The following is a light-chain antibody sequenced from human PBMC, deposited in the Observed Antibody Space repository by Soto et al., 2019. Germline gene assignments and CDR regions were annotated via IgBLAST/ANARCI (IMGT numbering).Light chain of an antibody. V-gene: IGLV1-44*01. CDR3: AAWDDSLNGHYV. Sequence: QSALTQPPSASGAPGQKVTISCSGSTSNIGRNTVNWYQQLPGATPKLLIYSTRDRASGVPDRFSGSKSGTSASLEISGVQSGDEADYYCAAWDDSLNGHYVFGTWTKVTVL. CDR1: TSNIGRNT. CDR2: STR. J-gene: IGLJ1*01.